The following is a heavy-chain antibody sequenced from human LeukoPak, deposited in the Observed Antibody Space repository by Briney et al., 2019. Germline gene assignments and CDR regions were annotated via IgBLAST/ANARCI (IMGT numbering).Heavy chain of an antibody. Sequence: SETLSLTCIVSGGSISSYYWSWIRQPPGKGLEWIGYIYYGGSTNYNPSLKSRVTISADTSKTQFSLNLSSVTAADTAVYYCARTFYYDSSGYHSYPYDYYGMDVWGQGTTVTVSS. D-gene: IGHD3-22*01. CDR1: GGSISSYY. CDR2: IYYGGST. J-gene: IGHJ6*02. V-gene: IGHV4-59*01. CDR3: ARTFYYDSSGYHSYPYDYYGMDV.